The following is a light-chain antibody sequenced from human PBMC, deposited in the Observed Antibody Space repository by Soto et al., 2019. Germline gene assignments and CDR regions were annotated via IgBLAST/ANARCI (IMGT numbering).Light chain of an antibody. J-gene: IGKJ1*01. CDR1: QSITIW. CDR2: DAS. V-gene: IGKV1-5*01. Sequence: DIQMTQSPSTLSASVGDRVTITCRASQSITIWLAWYQQKPGKAPKLLIFDASSLESGVPSRFSGSGSWTEFTLTISSLQPDDFATYYCQHYNSYSWTFGQGTKVEIK. CDR3: QHYNSYSWT.